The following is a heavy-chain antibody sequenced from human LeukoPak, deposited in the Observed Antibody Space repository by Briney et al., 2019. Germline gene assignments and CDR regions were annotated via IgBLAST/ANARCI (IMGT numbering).Heavy chain of an antibody. CDR1: GYTFTSYG. Sequence: ASVKVSCKASGYTFTSYGISWVRQAPGQGLEWMGWISAYNGNTNYALKLQGRVTMTTDTSTSTAYMELRSLRSDDTAVYYCAKDRPTGDSNDYPSIWGQGTRVTVSS. J-gene: IGHJ4*02. D-gene: IGHD3-22*01. CDR3: AKDRPTGDSNDYPSI. V-gene: IGHV1-18*01. CDR2: ISAYNGNT.